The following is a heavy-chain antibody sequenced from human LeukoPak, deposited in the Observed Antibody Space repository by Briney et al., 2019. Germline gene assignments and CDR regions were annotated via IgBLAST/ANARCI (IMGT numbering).Heavy chain of an antibody. Sequence: SETLSLTCTVSGGSISSYYWSCIRQPPGKGLEWIGYIYYSGSTNYNPSLKSRVTISVDTSKNQFSLKLRFVTAADTAVYYCARVRCSGGSCPYYYYYYYMDVWGKGTTVTVSS. J-gene: IGHJ6*03. V-gene: IGHV4-59*12. D-gene: IGHD2-15*01. CDR1: GGSISSYY. CDR2: IYYSGST. CDR3: ARVRCSGGSCPYYYYYYYMDV.